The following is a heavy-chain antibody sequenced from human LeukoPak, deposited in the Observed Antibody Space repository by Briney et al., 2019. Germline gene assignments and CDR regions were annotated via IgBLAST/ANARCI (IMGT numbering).Heavy chain of an antibody. Sequence: ASVKASCKASGYTFTSYDINWVRQAPGQGLEWVGWMNPNSGNTGYAQKFQGRVTLTMDTSISTAYMELSSLTSEDTAMYYCAREYIVVVPPSRPFDPLVQGTLVTVSS. CDR3: AREYIVVVPPSRPFDP. V-gene: IGHV1-8*03. CDR2: MNPNSGNT. CDR1: GYTFTSYD. J-gene: IGHJ5*02. D-gene: IGHD2-2*01.